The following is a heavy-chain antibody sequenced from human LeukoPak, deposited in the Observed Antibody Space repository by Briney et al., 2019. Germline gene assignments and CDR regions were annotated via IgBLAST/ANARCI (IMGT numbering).Heavy chain of an antibody. V-gene: IGHV4-34*01. CDR1: GGSFSGYY. Sequence: SETLSLTCVVYGGSFSGYYWTWIRQTPNKGLECIGEMSQSGSTNYNPSLESRVTISLDTSKSQFSLKLSSVTAADTAVYYCARSMVREVILSARRANWFDPWGQGTLVTVSS. CDR3: ARSMVREVILSARRANWFDP. J-gene: IGHJ5*02. D-gene: IGHD3-10*01. CDR2: MSQSGST.